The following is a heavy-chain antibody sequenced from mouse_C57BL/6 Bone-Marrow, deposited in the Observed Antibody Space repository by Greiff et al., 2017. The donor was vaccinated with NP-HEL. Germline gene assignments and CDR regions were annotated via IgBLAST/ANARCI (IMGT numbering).Heavy chain of an antibody. CDR3: TRDRGYDYGFAY. CDR1: GFTFSSYA. Sequence: EVKLEESGEGLVKPGGSLKLSCAASGFTFSSYAMSWVRQTPEKRLEWVAYISSGGDYIYYADTVKGRFTISRDNARNTLYLQMSSLKSEDTAMYYCTRDRGYDYGFAYWGQGTLVTVSA. J-gene: IGHJ3*01. V-gene: IGHV5-9-1*02. CDR2: ISSGGDYI. D-gene: IGHD2-4*01.